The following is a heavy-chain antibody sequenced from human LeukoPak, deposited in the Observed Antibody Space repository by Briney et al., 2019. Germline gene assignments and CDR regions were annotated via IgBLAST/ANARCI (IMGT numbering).Heavy chain of an antibody. CDR2: IYYSGST. CDR3: ARRSVAGKAGFDY. J-gene: IGHJ4*02. Sequence: SETLSLTCSVSGGSISSSGYYWGWIRQPPGKGLEWIGTIYYSGSTYYNPSLESRVTISVDTSKNQFSLKLSSVTAADTAVYCCARRSVAGKAGFDYWGQGTLVTVSS. V-gene: IGHV4-39*07. CDR1: GGSISSSGYY. D-gene: IGHD6-19*01.